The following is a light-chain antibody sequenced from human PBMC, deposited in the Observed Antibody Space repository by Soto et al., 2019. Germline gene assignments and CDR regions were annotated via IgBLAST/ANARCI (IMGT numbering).Light chain of an antibody. CDR2: GVS. CDR1: SSDVGGYNY. CDR3: RSYTGSSTVV. Sequence: QSALTQPASVSGSPGQSITISCTGTSSDVGGYNYVSWYQQHPAKAPKLIIYGVSNRPSGVSNQFSGSKSGSTASLTISGNQGVDAANYYCRSYTGSSTVVFGGGTKLTV. J-gene: IGLJ2*01. V-gene: IGLV2-14*01.